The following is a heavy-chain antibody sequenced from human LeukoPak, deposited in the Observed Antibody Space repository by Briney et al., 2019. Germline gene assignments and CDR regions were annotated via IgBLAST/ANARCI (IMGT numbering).Heavy chain of an antibody. CDR3: ARVWFGYFFQ. CDR1: GFTFSTYW. Sequence: GGSLRLSCAASGFTFSTYWMSWVRQAPGKGLEWVANIRQDGSEQYYMDSVKGRFTISRDNAKQSLFLQMNSLRAEDTAVYYCARVWFGYFFQWGQGVLVTVSS. D-gene: IGHD3-10*01. CDR2: IRQDGSEQ. J-gene: IGHJ4*02. V-gene: IGHV3-7*01.